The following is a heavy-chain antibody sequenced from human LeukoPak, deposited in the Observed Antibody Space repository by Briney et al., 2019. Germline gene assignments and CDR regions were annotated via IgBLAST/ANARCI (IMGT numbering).Heavy chain of an antibody. J-gene: IGHJ4*02. V-gene: IGHV4-39*01. CDR2: IYDSGST. CDR3: ARGGGRAIAAI. Sequence: SETLSLTCTVSGGSIRSSYYYWGWIRQPPGKGLEWIGSIYDSGSTYYNPSLKSRVTISVDTSKNQFSLKLNSVTAADTAVYYCARGGGRAIAAIWGQGTLVTVSS. D-gene: IGHD6-13*01. CDR1: GGSIRSSYYY.